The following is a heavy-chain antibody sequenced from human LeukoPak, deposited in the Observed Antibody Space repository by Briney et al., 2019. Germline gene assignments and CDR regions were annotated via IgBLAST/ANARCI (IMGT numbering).Heavy chain of an antibody. D-gene: IGHD3-3*01. CDR3: ARSTYYDFWKGTPADY. Sequence: ASVKVSCKASGYTFTGCYMHWVRQAPGQGLEWMGRINPNSGGTNYAQKFQGRVTMTTDTSTSTAYMELRSLRSDDTAVYYCARSTYYDFWKGTPADYWGQGTLVTVSS. CDR1: GYTFTGCY. CDR2: INPNSGGT. J-gene: IGHJ4*02. V-gene: IGHV1-2*06.